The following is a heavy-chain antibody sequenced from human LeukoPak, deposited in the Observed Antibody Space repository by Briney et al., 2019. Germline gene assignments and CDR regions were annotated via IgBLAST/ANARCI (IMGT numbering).Heavy chain of an antibody. CDR1: GFTFSSYW. D-gene: IGHD4-23*01. V-gene: IGHV3-74*01. CDR2: IVSDGSNT. J-gene: IGHJ4*02. CDR3: ARGRPHGNDY. Sequence: GESLRLSCAASGFTFSSYWMNWVRQVPGKGLVWVSRIVSDGSNTNYADSVKGRFTISRDNAKNTLYLQMNSLRVEDTAVYYCARGRPHGNDYWGQGTLVTVSS.